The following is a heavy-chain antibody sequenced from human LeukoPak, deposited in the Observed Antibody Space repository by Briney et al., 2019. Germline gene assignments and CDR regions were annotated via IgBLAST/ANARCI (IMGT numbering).Heavy chain of an antibody. CDR2: INPNSGGT. Sequence: ASVKVSCKASGYTFTGYYMHWVRQAPGQGLEWMGWINPNSGGTNYAQKFQGRVTITRDTSISTAYMELSRLRSDDTAVYYCARGNDYGDYFDYWGQGTLVTVSS. CDR3: ARGNDYGDYFDY. V-gene: IGHV1-2*02. CDR1: GYTFTGYY. J-gene: IGHJ4*02. D-gene: IGHD4-17*01.